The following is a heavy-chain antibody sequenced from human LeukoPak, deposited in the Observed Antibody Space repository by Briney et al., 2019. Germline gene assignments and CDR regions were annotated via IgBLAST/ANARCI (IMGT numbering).Heavy chain of an antibody. V-gene: IGHV3-30*18. J-gene: IGHJ6*03. CDR3: AKDGSGSYYKGYYYYYYYMDV. CDR1: GFTFSNYG. Sequence: PGGSLRLSCAVSGFTFSNYGMHWVRQAPGKGLEWVAVISYDGSNKYYADSVKGRFTISRDNSKNTLYLQMNSLRAEDTAVYYCAKDGSGSYYKGYYYYYYYMDVWGKGTTVTVSS. CDR2: ISYDGSNK. D-gene: IGHD3-10*01.